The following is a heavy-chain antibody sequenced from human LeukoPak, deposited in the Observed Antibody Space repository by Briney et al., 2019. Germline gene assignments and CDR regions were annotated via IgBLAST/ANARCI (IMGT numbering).Heavy chain of an antibody. Sequence: SETLSLTCTVTGGSISSYYWSWLRQPPGKGLEWIGYIYYSGSTNYNPSLKSRVTISVDTSKNQFSLKLSSVTAADTAVYYCARGDYYDSSGYFDYWGQGTLVTVSS. CDR3: ARGDYYDSSGYFDY. D-gene: IGHD3-22*01. J-gene: IGHJ4*02. CDR1: GGSISSYY. CDR2: IYYSGST. V-gene: IGHV4-59*01.